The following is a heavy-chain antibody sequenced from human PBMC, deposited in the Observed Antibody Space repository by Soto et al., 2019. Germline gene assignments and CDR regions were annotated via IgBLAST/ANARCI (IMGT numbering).Heavy chain of an antibody. D-gene: IGHD6-13*01. CDR1: GFTFSSYW. Sequence: EVQLVESGGGLVQPGGSLRLSCAASGFTFSSYWMHWVRQAPGKGLVWVSRINSDGSSTSYADSVKGRFTISRDNAKNTLYLQMNSLRAEDTAVYYCARDRGIAAAGTRGGIWFDPWGQGTLVTVSS. J-gene: IGHJ5*02. V-gene: IGHV3-74*01. CDR2: INSDGSST. CDR3: ARDRGIAAAGTRGGIWFDP.